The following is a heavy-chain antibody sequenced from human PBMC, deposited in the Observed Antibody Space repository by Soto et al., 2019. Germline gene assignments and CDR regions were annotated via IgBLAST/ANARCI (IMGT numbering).Heavy chain of an antibody. J-gene: IGHJ5*01. D-gene: IGHD2-15*01. V-gene: IGHV3-48*02. CDR1: GFSFSTYS. Sequence: GGSLRLSCAASGFSFSTYSMNWVRQAPGKGLEWVSFISSSGDTIHYADSVKGRFTVSRDNAKNSLYLQMNSLGDEDTAVYYCARDHYCSCYSGYLISFDYWGQGTQVTVSS. CDR2: ISSSGDTI. CDR3: ARDHYCSCYSGYLISFDY.